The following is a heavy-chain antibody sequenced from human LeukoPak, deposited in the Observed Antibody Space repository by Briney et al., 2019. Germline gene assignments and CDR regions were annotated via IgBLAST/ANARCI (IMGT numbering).Heavy chain of an antibody. CDR3: ARGSDHYDTNPDY. CDR1: GFTFSSYG. CDR2: IWYDGTSK. D-gene: IGHD3-22*01. Sequence: PVRSLRLSRAPSGFTFSSYGMHWVRQAPGTGLEWVALIWYDGTSKYYADSVKGRFTISRDTSRNTLYLQMNSLRTEDTAVYYCARGSDHYDTNPDYWGQGTLVTVSS. J-gene: IGHJ4*02. V-gene: IGHV3-33*01.